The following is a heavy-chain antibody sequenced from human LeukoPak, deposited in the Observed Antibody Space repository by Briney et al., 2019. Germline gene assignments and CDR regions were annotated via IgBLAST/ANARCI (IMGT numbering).Heavy chain of an antibody. D-gene: IGHD6-13*01. CDR1: GYSFTSYG. V-gene: IGHV1-18*01. Sequence: ASVKVSCKASGYSFTSYGISWVRQAPGQGLEWMGWISAYNGNTNYAQKLQGRVTMTTDTSTSTAYMELRSLRSDDTAVYYCARDRGRQQLVREFDYWGQGPLVTVSS. CDR3: ARDRGRQQLVREFDY. J-gene: IGHJ4*02. CDR2: ISAYNGNT.